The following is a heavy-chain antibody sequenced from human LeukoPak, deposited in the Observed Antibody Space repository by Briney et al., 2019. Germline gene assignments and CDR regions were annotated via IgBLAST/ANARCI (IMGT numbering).Heavy chain of an antibody. J-gene: IGHJ4*02. CDR2: IYTSGST. CDR3: ARADTIFGVVDY. V-gene: IGHV4-61*02. D-gene: IGHD3-3*01. Sequence: PSQTLSLTCTVSGGSISSGSYYWSWIRQPAGKGLEWIGRIYTSGSTNYNPSLKSRVTISVDTSKNQFSLKLSSVTAADTAVYYCARADTIFGVVDYWGQGTLVTVSS. CDR1: GGSISSGSYY.